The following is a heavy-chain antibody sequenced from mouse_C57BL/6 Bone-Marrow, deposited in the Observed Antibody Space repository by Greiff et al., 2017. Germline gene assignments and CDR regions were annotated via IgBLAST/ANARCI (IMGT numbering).Heavy chain of an antibody. D-gene: IGHD2-4*01. CDR2: ISSGGDYI. V-gene: IGHV5-9-1*02. Sequence: EVQLVESGEGLVKPGGSLKLSCAASGFTFRSYAMSWVRQTPEKRLEWVAYISSGGDYIYYADTVKGRFTISRDNARNTLYLQMSSLKSEDTAMYYCTRGRGITAFYYYAMDYWGQGTSVTVSS. CDR1: GFTFRSYA. CDR3: TRGRGITAFYYYAMDY. J-gene: IGHJ4*01.